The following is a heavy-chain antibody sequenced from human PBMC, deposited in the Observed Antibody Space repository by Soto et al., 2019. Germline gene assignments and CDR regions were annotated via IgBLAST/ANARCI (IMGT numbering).Heavy chain of an antibody. Sequence: LSLTCTVSGDSVTSGGYSWSWIRQPPGKGLEWIGHISYTGSTNYSPSLKSRVTMSVDTSKNQFSLRLTSVTAADTAVYYCARDITGTKWVKWFDTWGQGTLVTVSS. CDR1: GDSVTSGGYS. CDR2: ISYTGST. J-gene: IGHJ5*02. V-gene: IGHV4-61*08. CDR3: ARDITGTKWVKWFDT. D-gene: IGHD1-20*01.